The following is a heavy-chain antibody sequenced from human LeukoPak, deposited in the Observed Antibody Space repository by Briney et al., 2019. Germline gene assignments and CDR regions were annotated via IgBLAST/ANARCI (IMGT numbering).Heavy chain of an antibody. D-gene: IGHD3-3*01. CDR2: INHSGST. Sequence: PSETLSLTCAVYGGSFSGYYWSWIRQPPGKGLEWIGEINHSGSTNYNPSLKSRVTISVDTSKNQFSLKLSSVTAADTAVYYCARGRARLRFLEWLYPFDYWGQGTLVTVSS. CDR1: GGSFSGYY. V-gene: IGHV4-34*01. J-gene: IGHJ4*02. CDR3: ARGRARLRFLEWLYPFDY.